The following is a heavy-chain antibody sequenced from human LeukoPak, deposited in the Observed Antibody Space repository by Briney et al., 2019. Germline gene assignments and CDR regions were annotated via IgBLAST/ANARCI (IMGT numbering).Heavy chain of an antibody. CDR3: QSRFLEWLLDY. CDR1: GGSINSNNYF. D-gene: IGHD3-3*01. Sequence: SETLSLTCTVSGGSINSNNYFWGWIRQPPGKGREWIGSIYYSGSTYYNPSLKSRVTISVDTSKNQFSLRLSSVTAADTAMYYCQSRFLEWLLDYWGQGTLVSVSS. J-gene: IGHJ4*02. CDR2: IYYSGST. V-gene: IGHV4-39*01.